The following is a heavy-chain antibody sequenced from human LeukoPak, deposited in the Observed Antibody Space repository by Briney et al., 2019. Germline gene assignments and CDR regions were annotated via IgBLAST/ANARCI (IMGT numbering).Heavy chain of an antibody. Sequence: PGGSLRLSCAASGFTFSSYWMSWVRQAPGKGLEWVSGISWNSGSIGYADSVKGRFTISRDNAKNSLYLQMNSLRAEDTALYYCAKETRGAFDIWGQGTMVTVSS. V-gene: IGHV3-9*01. D-gene: IGHD1-14*01. J-gene: IGHJ3*02. CDR1: GFTFSSYW. CDR3: AKETRGAFDI. CDR2: ISWNSGSI.